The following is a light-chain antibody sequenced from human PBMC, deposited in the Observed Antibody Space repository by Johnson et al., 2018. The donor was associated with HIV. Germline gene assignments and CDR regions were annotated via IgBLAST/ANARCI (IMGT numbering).Light chain of an antibody. J-gene: IGLJ1*01. CDR3: GTWDSSLSYNYV. CDR2: DNN. V-gene: IGLV1-51*01. CDR1: SSNIESDY. Sequence: QSVLTQPPSVSAATGQKVDISCSGSSSNIESDYVSWYQQLPGTAPKLLIYDNNKRPSGIPDRFFGSKSGTSATLGITGLQTGDEADYYCGTWDSSLSYNYVFGTGTKVTVV.